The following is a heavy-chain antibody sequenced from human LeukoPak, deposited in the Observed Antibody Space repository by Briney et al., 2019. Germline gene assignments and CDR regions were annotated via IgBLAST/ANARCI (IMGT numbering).Heavy chain of an antibody. D-gene: IGHD3-10*01. CDR1: GVSISSGGYF. J-gene: IGHJ3*02. CDR3: GVAFDI. V-gene: IGHV4-61*02. CDR2: FYVSGST. Sequence: PSQTLSLTCTVSGVSISSGGYFWSWIRQPAGKGLEWIGRFYVSGSTNYNPSLQSRVTISVDTSKNQFSLKLTSVTAADTAVYYPGVAFDIWGQGTTVTVSS.